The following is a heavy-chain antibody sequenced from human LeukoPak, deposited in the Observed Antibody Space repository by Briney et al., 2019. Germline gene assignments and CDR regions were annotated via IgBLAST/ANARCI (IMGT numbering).Heavy chain of an antibody. CDR3: ARDRGKLRYLDL. CDR2: ITSGGDYI. Sequence: GGSLRLSCAASGFTFNTFNMNWVRQAPGKGLEWVSSITSGGDYIYYADSVKGRLTTSRDNAKNSLSLQLNSLRVEDTAVYYCARDRGKLRYLDLWGQGAPLTVSS. CDR1: GFTFNTFN. D-gene: IGHD3-9*01. J-gene: IGHJ4*02. V-gene: IGHV3-21*01.